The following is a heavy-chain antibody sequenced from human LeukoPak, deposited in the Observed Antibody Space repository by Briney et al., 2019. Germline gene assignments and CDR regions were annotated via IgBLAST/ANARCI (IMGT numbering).Heavy chain of an antibody. V-gene: IGHV4-34*01. CDR2: INHSGST. J-gene: IGHJ4*02. D-gene: IGHD3-16*01. CDR3: ARADYVLPIDY. CDR1: GGSFSGYY. Sequence: SETLSLTCAVYGGSFSGYYWSWIRQPPGKGLEWIGEINHSGSTNYNPPLKSRVTISVDTSKNQFSLKLSSVTAADTAVYYCARADYVLPIDYWGQGTLVTVSS.